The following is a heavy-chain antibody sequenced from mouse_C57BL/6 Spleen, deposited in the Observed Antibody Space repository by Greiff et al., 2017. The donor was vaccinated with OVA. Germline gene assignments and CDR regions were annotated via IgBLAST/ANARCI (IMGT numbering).Heavy chain of an antibody. J-gene: IGHJ2*01. Sequence: EVQLQQSGPELVKPGASVKISCKASGYSFTGYYMNWVKQSPEKSLEWIGEINPSTGGTTYNQKFKAKATLTVDKSSSTAYMQLKSLTSEDSAVYYCARNLITTVVYFDYWGQGTTLTVSS. CDR1: GYSFTGYY. CDR2: INPSTGGT. V-gene: IGHV1-42*01. CDR3: ARNLITTVVYFDY. D-gene: IGHD1-1*01.